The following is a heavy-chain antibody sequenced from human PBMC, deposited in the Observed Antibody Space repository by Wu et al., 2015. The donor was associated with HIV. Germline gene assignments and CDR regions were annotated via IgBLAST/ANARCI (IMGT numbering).Heavy chain of an antibody. CDR3: ARIVGATTRDRSYNLVPTP. D-gene: IGHD1-26*01. CDR2: INPNSGGT. J-gene: IGHJ5*02. V-gene: IGHV1-2*02. Sequence: QVQLVQSGAEVKKPGASVKVSCKASGYTFTGYYMHWVRQAPGQGLEWMGWINPNSGGTNYAQKFQGRVTMTRDTSISTAYMELSRLRSDDTAVYYCARIVGATTRDRSYNLVPTPWGQGNPG. CDR1: GYTFTGYY.